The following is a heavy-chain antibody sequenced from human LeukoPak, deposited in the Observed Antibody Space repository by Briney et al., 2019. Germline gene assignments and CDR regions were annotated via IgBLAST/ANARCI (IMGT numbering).Heavy chain of an antibody. D-gene: IGHD6-13*01. Sequence: GGSRRLSCAASGFTFSSYAMSWVRQAPEKGMEWVSAISGSGGSTYYADSVKGRFTISRDNSKNTLYLQMNSLRAEDTAVYYCAKDFAAAGIHNWFDPWGQGTLVTVSS. J-gene: IGHJ5*02. CDR3: AKDFAAAGIHNWFDP. V-gene: IGHV3-23*01. CDR1: GFTFSSYA. CDR2: ISGSGGST.